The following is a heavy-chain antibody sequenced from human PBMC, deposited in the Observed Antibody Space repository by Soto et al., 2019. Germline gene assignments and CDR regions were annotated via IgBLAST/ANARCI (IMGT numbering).Heavy chain of an antibody. CDR3: AGGWFGELVYYFDY. D-gene: IGHD3-10*01. V-gene: IGHV1-18*01. CDR1: GYTFTSYG. Sequence: QVQLVQSGAEVKKPGASVKVSCKASGYTFTSYGISWVRQAPGQGLEWMGWISAYNGNTNYAEKLQGRVAMTTDTXRSAAYMELRSLRSDDTAVYYCAGGWFGELVYYFDYWGQGNLVTVSS. CDR2: ISAYNGNT. J-gene: IGHJ4*02.